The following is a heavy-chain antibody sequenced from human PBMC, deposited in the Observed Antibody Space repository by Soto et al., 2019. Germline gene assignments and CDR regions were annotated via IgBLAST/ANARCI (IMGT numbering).Heavy chain of an antibody. CDR1: GFSLTTSAVG. CDR3: APGSGWLFDY. D-gene: IGHD6-19*01. CDR2: LDWNDDN. J-gene: IGHJ4*02. V-gene: IGHV2-5*01. Sequence: QITLKESGPTLVKPTQTLTLTCTFSGFSLTTSAVGVGWIRQPPGKGLEWLALLDWNDDNKYSPSLRNRLTLTKDTSKNQVVLTLTNMDPAYTATYYCAPGSGWLFDYWCQGTLVTVSS.